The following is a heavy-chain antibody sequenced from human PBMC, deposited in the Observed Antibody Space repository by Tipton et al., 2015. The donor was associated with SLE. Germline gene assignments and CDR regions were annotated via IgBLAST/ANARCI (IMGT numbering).Heavy chain of an antibody. V-gene: IGHV3-48*03. CDR3: AREELEWLSRGENWFDP. J-gene: IGHJ5*02. CDR1: GFTFRSFE. D-gene: IGHD3-3*01. Sequence: SLRLSCVASGFTFRSFEMNWVRQAPGKGLEWISYISSSGSDIYYADSVKGRFTISRDNAKNSLYLQMNSLRAEDTAVYYCAREELEWLSRGENWFDPWGQGTLVTVSS. CDR2: ISSSGSDI.